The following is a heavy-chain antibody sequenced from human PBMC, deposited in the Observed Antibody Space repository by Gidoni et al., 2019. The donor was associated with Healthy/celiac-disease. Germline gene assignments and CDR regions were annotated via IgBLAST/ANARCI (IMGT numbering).Heavy chain of an antibody. Sequence: EVQLVQSGAEVKKHGESLKISCKGSGYSFTSSWIGWVRQMPGKGLEWMGIIYPGDSDTRYSPSFQGQVTISADKSISTAYLQWSSLKASDTAMYYCARVGQQLVPAYYYYGMDVWGQGTTVTVSS. CDR3: ARVGQQLVPAYYYYGMDV. CDR1: GYSFTSSW. CDR2: IYPGDSDT. V-gene: IGHV5-51*01. J-gene: IGHJ6*02. D-gene: IGHD6-13*01.